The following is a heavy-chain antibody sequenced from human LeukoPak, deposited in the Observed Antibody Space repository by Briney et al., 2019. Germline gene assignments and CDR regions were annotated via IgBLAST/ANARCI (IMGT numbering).Heavy chain of an antibody. CDR1: GFTFSRYP. CDR3: VKAQYDFWSGLDY. CDR2: ISGNGGST. J-gene: IGHJ4*02. V-gene: IGHV3-64*05. D-gene: IGHD3-3*01. Sequence: PGGSLRLSCPASGFTFSRYPMHWVRQAPGKGLEYVSAISGNGGSTYYADSVKGRFTISRDNSKNTLYVQMSSLRTEDTAIYYCVKAQYDFWSGLDYWGQGTLVTVSS.